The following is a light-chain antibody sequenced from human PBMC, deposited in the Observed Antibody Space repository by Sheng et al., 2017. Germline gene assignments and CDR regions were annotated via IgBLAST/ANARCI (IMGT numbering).Light chain of an antibody. CDR3: QVWDSSNRAVV. J-gene: IGLJ2*01. V-gene: IGLV3-21*02. Sequence: SYVLTQPPSVSVAPGQTARLTCGGDKIGDRSVHWYQQKPGQAPVLVVHDDSGRPSGIPERFSGSNSGNTATLTIRRVEAGDEADYYCQVWDSSNRAVVFGGGTKLTAL. CDR1: KIGDRS. CDR2: DDS.